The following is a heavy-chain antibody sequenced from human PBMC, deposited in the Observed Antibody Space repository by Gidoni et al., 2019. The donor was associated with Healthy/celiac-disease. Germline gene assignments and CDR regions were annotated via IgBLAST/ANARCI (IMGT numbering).Heavy chain of an antibody. J-gene: IGHJ4*02. CDR1: VFSLSTSGMC. CDR2: IDWDDDK. CDR3: ARIRLGYSSGWYYFDY. D-gene: IGHD6-19*01. Sequence: QVTLRESGPALVKPTQTLTLTCTFSVFSLSTSGMCVSWIRQPPGKALPWLALIDWDDDKYYSTSLKTRLTISKDTSKNQVVLTMTNMDPVDTATYYCARIRLGYSSGWYYFDYWGQGTLVTVSS. V-gene: IGHV2-70*01.